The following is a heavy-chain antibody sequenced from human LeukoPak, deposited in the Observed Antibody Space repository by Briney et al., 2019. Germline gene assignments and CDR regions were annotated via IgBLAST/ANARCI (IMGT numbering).Heavy chain of an antibody. CDR1: GFIFDDYA. V-gene: IGHV3-9*03. CDR3: VKDVSLGFCSGGSCSAHFDH. J-gene: IGHJ4*02. CDR2: ISWNSGSI. D-gene: IGHD2-15*01. Sequence: GESLRLSCAASGFIFDDYAMHWVRQAPRKGLEWVSGISWNSGSIVYVDSVKGRFTISRDNAKNSLYLQMDSLTPDDMALYYCVKDVSLGFCSGGSCSAHFDHWGQGTLVTVSS.